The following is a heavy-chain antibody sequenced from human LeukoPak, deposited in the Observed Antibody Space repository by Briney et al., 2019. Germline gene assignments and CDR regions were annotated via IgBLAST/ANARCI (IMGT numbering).Heavy chain of an antibody. Sequence: AGGSLRLSCAASGFTFSGYDMHWVRQATGKGLEWVSAIGTAGDTYYPGSVKGRFTISRENAKNSLYLQMNSLRAGDTAVYYCARVVGSSGWYDIWGQGTMVTVSS. CDR2: IGTAGDT. J-gene: IGHJ3*02. CDR1: GFTFSGYD. V-gene: IGHV3-13*01. D-gene: IGHD6-19*01. CDR3: ARVVGSSGWYDI.